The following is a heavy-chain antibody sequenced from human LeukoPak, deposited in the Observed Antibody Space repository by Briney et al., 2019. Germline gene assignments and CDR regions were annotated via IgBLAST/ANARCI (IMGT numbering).Heavy chain of an antibody. CDR2: IYYNGST. CDR3: ARTSLGGAWFDP. J-gene: IGHJ5*02. V-gene: IGHV4-59*08. D-gene: IGHD3-10*01. Sequence: PSETLSLTCTVSGGSISSYYWSWLRQPPGKGLEWIGYIYYNGSTYYNPSLKSRVTISVDTSKNQFSLKLSSVTAADTAVYYCARTSLGGAWFDPWGQGTLVTVSS. CDR1: GGSISSYY.